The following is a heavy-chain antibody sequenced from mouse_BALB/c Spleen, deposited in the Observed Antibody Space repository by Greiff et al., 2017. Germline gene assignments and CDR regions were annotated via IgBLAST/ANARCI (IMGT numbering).Heavy chain of an antibody. D-gene: IGHD2-10*01. Sequence: VQLQQSGAELVKPGDSVKLSCKTSGYTFTSYWIQWVKQRPGQGLGWIGEIFPGTGTTYYNEKFKGKATLTIDTSSSTAYMHLSSLTSEDSAVYFCARSYYGNRYFDYWGQGTTLTVSS. J-gene: IGHJ2*01. CDR2: IFPGTGTT. CDR1: GYTFTSYW. V-gene: IGHV1S132*01. CDR3: ARSYYGNRYFDY.